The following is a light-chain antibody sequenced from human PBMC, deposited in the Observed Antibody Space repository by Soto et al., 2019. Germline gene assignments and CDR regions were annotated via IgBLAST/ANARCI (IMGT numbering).Light chain of an antibody. Sequence: EIVLTQSPGTLSLSLGERDTLSCRASQSVPNNFLAWYQQKPGQAPRLLIYVASSRATGIPDRFSGSGSGTDFTLTISRLEPEDSAVYHCQQYGRTPGTFGQGTKVEI. J-gene: IGKJ1*01. CDR3: QQYGRTPGT. CDR1: QSVPNNF. V-gene: IGKV3-20*01. CDR2: VAS.